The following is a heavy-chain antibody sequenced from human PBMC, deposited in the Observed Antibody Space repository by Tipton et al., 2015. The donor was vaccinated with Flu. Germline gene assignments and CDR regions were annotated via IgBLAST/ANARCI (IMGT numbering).Heavy chain of an antibody. CDR3: ARERAVAGPIDY. CDR2: ITSTGSAI. V-gene: IGHV3-48*03. D-gene: IGHD6-19*01. Sequence: SLRLSCEASGFTFSRYAMNWVRQAPGKGLEWVSYITSTGSAIYYADSVKGRFTISRDNAKNSLYLQMNSLRAEDTAVYYCARERAVAGPIDYWDQGTLVTVSS. J-gene: IGHJ4*02. CDR1: GFTFSRYA.